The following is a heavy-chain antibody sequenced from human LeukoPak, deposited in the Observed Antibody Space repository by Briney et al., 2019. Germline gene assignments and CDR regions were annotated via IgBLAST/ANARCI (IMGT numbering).Heavy chain of an antibody. CDR1: GFTFDDYA. J-gene: IGHJ4*02. CDR3: AKGLTGDLVTVLDY. V-gene: IGHV3-9*01. D-gene: IGHD7-27*01. Sequence: GGSLRLSCAASGFTFDDYAMHWVRQAPGKGLEWVSGISWNSGSIGYADSVKGRFTISRDNAKSSLYLQMNSLRAEDTALYYCAKGLTGDLVTVLDYWGQGTLVTVSS. CDR2: ISWNSGSI.